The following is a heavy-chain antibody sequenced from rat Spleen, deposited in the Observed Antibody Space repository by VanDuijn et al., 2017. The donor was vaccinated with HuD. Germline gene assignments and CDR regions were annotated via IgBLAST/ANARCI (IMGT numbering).Heavy chain of an antibody. J-gene: IGHJ3*01. D-gene: IGHD1-12*03. Sequence: QMQLKESGPGLVQPSQTLSLTCTVSGLSLSSYGVIWVRQPPGKGLEWMGGLWGDGSTDYNSTLKSRLSISRDTSKSQVFLKMNSLQTDDTAIYFCTRSWGYYYDGSPQWFAYWGQGTLVTVSS. CDR2: LWGDGST. CDR3: TRSWGYYYDGSPQWFAY. V-gene: IGHV2-13*01. CDR1: GLSLSSYG.